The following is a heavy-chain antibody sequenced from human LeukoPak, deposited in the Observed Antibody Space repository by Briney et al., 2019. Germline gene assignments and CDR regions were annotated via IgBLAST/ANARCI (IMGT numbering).Heavy chain of an antibody. CDR1: GFTFSSYG. D-gene: IGHD2-2*01. V-gene: IGHV3-33*08. CDR3: AYQLLFRNYYGMDV. J-gene: IGHJ6*02. CDR2: IWYDGSNK. Sequence: GGSLRLSCAASGFTFSSYGMHWVRQAPGKGLEWVAAIWYDGSNKYYADSVKGRFTISRDNSKNTLYLQMNSLRAEDTAVYYGAYQLLFRNYYGMDVWGQGTTITVSS.